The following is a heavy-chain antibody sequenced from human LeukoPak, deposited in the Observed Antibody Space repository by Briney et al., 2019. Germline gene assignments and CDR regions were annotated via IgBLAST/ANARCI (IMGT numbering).Heavy chain of an antibody. CDR1: VGSLSSSSYY. J-gene: IGHJ5*02. Sequence: SETLSLTRTLSVGSLSSSSYYGGWIRHPPGKGLEWIGRIYYSGSTYYNPSPKSRVPISVDTSKTQFSLKLSSVTAADTAVYYCARCDYGDYSWFVPWGQGTLVTVSS. D-gene: IGHD4-17*01. V-gene: IGHV4-39*01. CDR2: IYYSGST. CDR3: ARCDYGDYSWFVP.